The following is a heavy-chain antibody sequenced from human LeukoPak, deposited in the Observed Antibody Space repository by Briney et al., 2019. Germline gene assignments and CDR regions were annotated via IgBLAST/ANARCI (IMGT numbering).Heavy chain of an antibody. CDR1: GFTFGDYA. Sequence: GGSLRLSCSASGFTFGDYAMNWVRQTPGKGLEWISTITGSGSNTYYAASVKGRFTISRDNSKDTLYLQLDSLRAEDTAMYYCAKARAAGMDVWGQGTTVTVSS. CDR3: AKARAAGMDV. V-gene: IGHV3-23*01. J-gene: IGHJ6*02. CDR2: ITGSGSNT. D-gene: IGHD5-12*01.